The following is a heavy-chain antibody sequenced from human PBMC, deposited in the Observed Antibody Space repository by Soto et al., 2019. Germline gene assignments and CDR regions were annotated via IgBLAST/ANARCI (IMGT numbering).Heavy chain of an antibody. CDR1: EFTSGSFA. CDR3: AKDLGGSAFDI. CDR2: ISYDGSNK. D-gene: IGHD3-16*01. V-gene: IGHV3-30-3*02. J-gene: IGHJ3*02. Sequence: GRTLEVPRAATEFTSGSFAKNWIRQAPGKGLEWVAVISYDGSNKYYADSVKGRFTISRDNSKNTLYLQMNSLRAEDTAVYYCAKDLGGSAFDIWSQGTMVTVSS.